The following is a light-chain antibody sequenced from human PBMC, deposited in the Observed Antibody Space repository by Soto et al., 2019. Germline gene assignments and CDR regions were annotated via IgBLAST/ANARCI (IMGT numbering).Light chain of an antibody. CDR3: QSYDSSLSAL. Sequence: QLVLTQPPSVSGAPGQRVTISCTGSSSNIGAGYDVHWYQQLPGTAPKLLIYGNSNRPSGVPDRFSGSKSGTSASLAITGLQAEDEADYYCQSYDSSLSALFGGGTKVTDL. V-gene: IGLV1-40*01. J-gene: IGLJ3*02. CDR2: GNS. CDR1: SSNIGAGYD.